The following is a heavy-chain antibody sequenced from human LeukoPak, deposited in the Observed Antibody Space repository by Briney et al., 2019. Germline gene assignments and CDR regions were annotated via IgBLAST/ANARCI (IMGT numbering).Heavy chain of an antibody. V-gene: IGHV3-48*03. J-gene: IGHJ3*02. CDR2: ISSSGSTI. D-gene: IGHD3-10*01. Sequence: GRSLRLSCAASGFTFSSYEMNWVRQAPGKGLEWVSYISSSGSTIYYADSVRGRFTISRDNAENTLYLQMNGLRAEDTAVYYCSRDRGWTAFDMWGQGTMVTVSS. CDR3: SRDRGWTAFDM. CDR1: GFTFSSYE.